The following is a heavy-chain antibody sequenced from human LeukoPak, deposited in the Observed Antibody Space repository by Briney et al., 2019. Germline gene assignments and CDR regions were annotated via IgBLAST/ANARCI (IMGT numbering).Heavy chain of an antibody. Sequence: PGGSLRLSCAASGFTFNIYGIHWVRQAPGKGLEWVALISYDGRNKYYADSVKGRFTISRDNSKNTLYLQMNSLRAEDTAVYYCAKARASTDDYYYYGMDVWGQGTTVTVSS. J-gene: IGHJ6*02. CDR2: ISYDGRNK. CDR1: GFTFNIYG. CDR3: AKARASTDDYYYYGMDV. V-gene: IGHV3-30*18. D-gene: IGHD1-26*01.